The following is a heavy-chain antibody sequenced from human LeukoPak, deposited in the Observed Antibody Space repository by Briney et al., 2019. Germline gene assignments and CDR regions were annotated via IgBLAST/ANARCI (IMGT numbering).Heavy chain of an antibody. CDR2: IRYDGSNK. CDR3: AKDGRYYYGSGSLFDY. D-gene: IGHD3-10*01. Sequence: GGSLRLSCAASGFTFSSYGMHWVRQAAGKGLEWVAFIRYDGSNKYYADSVKGRFTISRDNSKNTLYLQMNSLRAEDTAVYYCAKDGRYYYGSGSLFDYWGQGTLVTVSS. J-gene: IGHJ4*02. V-gene: IGHV3-30*02. CDR1: GFTFSSYG.